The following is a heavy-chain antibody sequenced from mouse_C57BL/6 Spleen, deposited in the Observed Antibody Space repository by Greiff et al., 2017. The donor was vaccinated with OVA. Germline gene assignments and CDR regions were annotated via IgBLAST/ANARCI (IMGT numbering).Heavy chain of an antibody. CDR3: ARSGYYYGSDY. J-gene: IGHJ2*01. CDR2: INPYNGGT. Sequence: VQLQQSGPVLVKPGASVKMSCKASGYTFTDYYMNWVKQSHGKSLEWIGVINPYNGGTSYNQKFKGKATLTVDKSSSTAYMELNSLTSEDSAVYYCARSGYYYGSDYWGQGTTLTVSS. D-gene: IGHD1-1*01. V-gene: IGHV1-19*01. CDR1: GYTFTDYY.